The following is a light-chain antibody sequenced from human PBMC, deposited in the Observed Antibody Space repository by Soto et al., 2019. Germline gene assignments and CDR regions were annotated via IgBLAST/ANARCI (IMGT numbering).Light chain of an antibody. Sequence: SALPRSASVSRAPGQSIPISRTGTSSDVGNYNYVSWYQQHPGEVPKLIIFNVNNRPSGVSNRFSGSKSGNTASLTISGLQAEDEADYYCSSFTSSTTYVFGTGTKVTVL. CDR3: SSFTSSTTYV. J-gene: IGLJ1*01. V-gene: IGLV2-14*01. CDR1: SSDVGNYNY. CDR2: NVN.